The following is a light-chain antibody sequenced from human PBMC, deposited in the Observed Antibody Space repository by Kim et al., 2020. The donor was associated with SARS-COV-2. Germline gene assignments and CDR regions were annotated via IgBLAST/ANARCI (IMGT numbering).Light chain of an antibody. CDR1: SYNVGTEG. V-gene: IGLV10-54*04. CDR3: SAWDSSLSGWV. J-gene: IGLJ3*02. Sequence: RQTATLPCTGNSYNVGTEGAAWLQQHQGHPPKVLSYRTNNRPSGISERFSASRSGDTASLTITGLQPEDEADYYCSAWDSSLSGWVFGGGPKVTVL. CDR2: RTN.